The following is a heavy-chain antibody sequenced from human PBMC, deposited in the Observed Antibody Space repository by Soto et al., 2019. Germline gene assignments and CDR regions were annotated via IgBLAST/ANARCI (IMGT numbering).Heavy chain of an antibody. D-gene: IGHD2-15*01. CDR1: GYSFTSYW. CDR2: IYPGDSDT. V-gene: IGHV5-51*01. CDR3: ASRIGYCSGGSCYGNAFDI. Sequence: PGESLKISXKGSGYSFTSYWIGWVRQMPGKGLEWMGIIYPGDSDTRYSPSFQGQVTISADKSISTAYLQWSSLKASDTAMYYCASRIGYCSGGSCYGNAFDIWGQGTMVTVSS. J-gene: IGHJ3*02.